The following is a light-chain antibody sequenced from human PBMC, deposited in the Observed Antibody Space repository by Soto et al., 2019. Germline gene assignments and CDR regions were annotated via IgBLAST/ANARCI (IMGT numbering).Light chain of an antibody. J-gene: IGLJ1*01. V-gene: IGLV2-14*01. Sequence: QSVLTQPASLSGSPGQSITISCTGTSSDIGAYDYVSWFQQHPGKAPKLLIYEVSNRPSGVSNRFSGSRSANTASLTISRLQAEDEADYHCSSYTSGSTTFVFGTGTKLTVL. CDR1: SSDIGAYDY. CDR3: SSYTSGSTTFV. CDR2: EVS.